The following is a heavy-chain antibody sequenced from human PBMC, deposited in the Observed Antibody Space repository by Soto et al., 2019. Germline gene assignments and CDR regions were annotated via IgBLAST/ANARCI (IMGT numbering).Heavy chain of an antibody. V-gene: IGHV4-38-2*01. J-gene: IGHJ6*02. D-gene: IGHD2-2*01. CDR1: GYSISSGYY. CDR2: IYHSGST. Sequence: PSETLSLTCAVSGYSISSGYYWGWIRQPPGKGLEWIGSIYHSGSTYYNPSLKSRVTTSVDTSKNQFSLKLSSVTAADTAVYYCARKMPFYGMDVWGQGTTVTVSS. CDR3: ARKMPFYGMDV.